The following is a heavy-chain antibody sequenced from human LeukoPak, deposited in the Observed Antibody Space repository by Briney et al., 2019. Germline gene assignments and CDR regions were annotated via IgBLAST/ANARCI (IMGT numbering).Heavy chain of an antibody. V-gene: IGHV4-59*08. J-gene: IGHJ6*02. D-gene: IGHD3-9*01. CDR2: IYDSGSA. Sequence: PSETLSLTCTVSGGPFSGYYWSWIRQPPGKGLEWIGYIYDSGSANYNPSLKSRVTISVDTSKNQFSLKLNSVTAADTAIYYCARLGGLRYFDRGGYYYHAMDVWGQGTTVTVSS. CDR3: ARLGGLRYFDRGGYYYHAMDV. CDR1: GGPFSGYY.